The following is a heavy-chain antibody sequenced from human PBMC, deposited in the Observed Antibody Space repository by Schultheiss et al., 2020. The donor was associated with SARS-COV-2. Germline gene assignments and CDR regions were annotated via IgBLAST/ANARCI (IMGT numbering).Heavy chain of an antibody. J-gene: IGHJ2*01. CDR3: AREGYYDSSGLDWYFDL. CDR2: INPASGGT. Sequence: ASVKVSCKASGGTFSSYAISWVRQAPGQGLEWMGWINPASGGTNYAQKFQGWVTMTRDTSISTAYMELSRLRSDDTAVYYCAREGYYDSSGLDWYFDLWGRGTLVTVSS. CDR1: GGTFSSYA. V-gene: IGHV1-2*04. D-gene: IGHD3-22*01.